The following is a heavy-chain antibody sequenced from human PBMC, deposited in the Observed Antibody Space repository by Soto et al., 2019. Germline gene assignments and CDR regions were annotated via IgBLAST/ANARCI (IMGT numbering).Heavy chain of an antibody. D-gene: IGHD2-21*01. CDR3: ARGLLSVIITASDY. CDR1: GYTFTSYN. CDR2: INAGNGNT. Sequence: ASVKVSCKASGYTFTSYNMHWVRQAPGQRLEWMGWINAGNGNTKYSQKFQDRVTITSDTSASAAYMELSSLRSEDTAVYYCARGLLSVIITASDYWCQGTLATVSS. J-gene: IGHJ4*02. V-gene: IGHV1-3*01.